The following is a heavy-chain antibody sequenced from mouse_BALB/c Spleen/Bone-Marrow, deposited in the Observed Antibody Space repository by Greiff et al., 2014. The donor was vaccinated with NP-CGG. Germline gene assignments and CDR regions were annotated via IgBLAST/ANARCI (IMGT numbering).Heavy chain of an antibody. V-gene: IGHV1-80*01. CDR3: ARGVPMDY. CDR2: IYPGDGDT. CDR1: GYAFSSYW. J-gene: IGHJ4*01. Sequence: VQLQQSGAELVRPGSSVKISCKASGYAFSSYWMNWVKQRPGQGLEWIGQIYPGDGDTNYNGKFKGKATLTVDKSSSTAYMQLSSLTSEDSAVYFCARGVPMDYWGQGTSVTVSS.